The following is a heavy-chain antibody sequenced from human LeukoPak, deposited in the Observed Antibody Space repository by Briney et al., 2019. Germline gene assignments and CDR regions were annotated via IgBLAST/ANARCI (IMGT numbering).Heavy chain of an antibody. CDR2: INHSGST. Sequence: SETLSLTCAVYGGSFSGYYWSWIRQPPGKGLEWIGEINHSGSTNYNPSLKSRVTISVDTSKNQFSLKLSSVTAADTAVYYCARGRGIAAAGKPTGYFRHWGQGTLVTVSS. CDR1: GGSFSGYY. CDR3: ARGRGIAAAGKPTGYFRH. D-gene: IGHD6-13*01. J-gene: IGHJ1*01. V-gene: IGHV4-34*01.